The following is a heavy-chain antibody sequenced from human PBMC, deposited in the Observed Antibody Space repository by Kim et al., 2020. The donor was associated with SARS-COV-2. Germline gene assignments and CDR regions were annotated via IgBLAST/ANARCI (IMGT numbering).Heavy chain of an antibody. CDR3: ARGPAVATITTALNVLDY. V-gene: IGHV1-2*05. D-gene: IGHD5-12*01. CDR2: INPNSGGT. J-gene: IGHJ4*02. CDR1: GYTFTGYY. Sequence: ASVKVSCKASGYTFTGYYMHWVRQAPGQGLEWMGRINPNSGGTNYAQKFQGRVTMTRDTSISTAYMELSRLRSDDTVVYYCARGPAVATITTALNVLDYWGQGTLVTVSS.